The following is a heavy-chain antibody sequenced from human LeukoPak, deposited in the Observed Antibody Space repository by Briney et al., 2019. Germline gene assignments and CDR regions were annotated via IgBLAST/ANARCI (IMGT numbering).Heavy chain of an antibody. V-gene: IGHV4-59*01. D-gene: IGHD3-22*01. CDR3: ARDRGDYDSSGYYGYFDY. CDR2: IYYSGST. J-gene: IGHJ4*02. CDR1: GGSIRSSY. Sequence: SETLSLTCTVSGGSIRSSYWSWIRQPPGKGLEWIWYIYYSGSTNYNPSPKSRVTISVDTSKNQFSLQLSSVTAADTAVYYCARDRGDYDSSGYYGYFDYWGQGALVTVSS.